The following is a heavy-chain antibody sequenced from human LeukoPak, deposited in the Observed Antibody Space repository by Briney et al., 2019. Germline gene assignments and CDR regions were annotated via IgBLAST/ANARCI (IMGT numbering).Heavy chain of an antibody. V-gene: IGHV1-2*02. Sequence: ASVKVSCKASGYTFTNYYMHWVRQAPGQGLEWMGWINPNNGGTNYAQKFQGRVTMTRDTSISTAYMELSRLRSGDTAVYYCARDSIAARPSAKALDYWGQGTLVTVSS. J-gene: IGHJ4*02. D-gene: IGHD6-6*01. CDR3: ARDSIAARPSAKALDY. CDR1: GYTFTNYY. CDR2: INPNNGGT.